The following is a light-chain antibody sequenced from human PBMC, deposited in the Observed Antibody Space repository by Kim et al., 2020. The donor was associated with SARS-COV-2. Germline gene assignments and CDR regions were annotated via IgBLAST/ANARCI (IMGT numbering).Light chain of an antibody. V-gene: IGLV4-69*01. CDR1: SGHSNYA. J-gene: IGLJ2*01. CDR3: QTWGTGIQL. CDR2: VNSDGSH. Sequence: QPVLTQSPSASASLGASVKLTCTLSSGHSNYAIAWHQQQPEKGPRYLMKVNSDGSHSKGNGIPDRFSGSSSGAERYLTISSLQSEDEADYYCQTWGTGIQLFGGGTQLTVL.